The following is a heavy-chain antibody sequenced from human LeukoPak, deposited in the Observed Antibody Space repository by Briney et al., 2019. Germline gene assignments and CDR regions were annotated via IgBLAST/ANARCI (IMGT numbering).Heavy chain of an antibody. CDR1: GFTFSSYA. Sequence: GGSLRLSCAASGFTFSSYAMSWVRQAPGKGLEWVSAISGGGGSTYYADSVKGRFTISRDNSKNTLYLQMNSLRAEDTAVYYCAKDQGSSGWYRYWGQGTLVTVSS. CDR2: ISGGGGST. D-gene: IGHD6-19*01. CDR3: AKDQGSSGWYRY. V-gene: IGHV3-23*01. J-gene: IGHJ4*02.